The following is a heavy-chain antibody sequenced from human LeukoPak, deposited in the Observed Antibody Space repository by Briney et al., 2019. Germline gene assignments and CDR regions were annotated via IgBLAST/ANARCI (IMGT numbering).Heavy chain of an antibody. D-gene: IGHD6-19*01. V-gene: IGHV4-59*01. J-gene: IGHJ5*02. CDR1: GGSISSYY. CDR3: ARADYSSGWNDWFDP. Sequence: SETLSLTRTVSGGSISSYYWSWIRQPPGKGLEWIGYIYYSGSTNYNPSLKSRVTISVDTSKNQSSLKLSSVTAADTAVYYCARADYSSGWNDWFDPWGQGTLVTVSS. CDR2: IYYSGST.